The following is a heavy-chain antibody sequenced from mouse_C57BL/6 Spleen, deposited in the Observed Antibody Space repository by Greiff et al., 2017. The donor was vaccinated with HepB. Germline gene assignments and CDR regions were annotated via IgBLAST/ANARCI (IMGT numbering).Heavy chain of an antibody. CDR3: ARQDYGSRRYFDV. CDR1: GFTFSSYT. D-gene: IGHD1-1*01. V-gene: IGHV5-9*01. CDR2: ISGGGGNT. J-gene: IGHJ1*03. Sequence: VQLKESGGGLVKPGGSLKLSCAASGFTFSSYTMSWVRQTPEKRLEWVATISGGGGNTYYPDSVKGRFTISRDNAKNTLYLQMSSLRSEDTALYYCARQDYGSRRYFDVWGTGTTVTVSS.